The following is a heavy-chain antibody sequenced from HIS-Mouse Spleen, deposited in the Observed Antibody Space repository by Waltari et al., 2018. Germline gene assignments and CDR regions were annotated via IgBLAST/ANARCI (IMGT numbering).Heavy chain of an antibody. V-gene: IGHV4-39*07. CDR3: AREIPYSSSWYDWYFDL. J-gene: IGHJ2*01. CDR1: GGPISSSSYY. CDR2: IYYSGST. D-gene: IGHD6-13*01. Sequence: QLQLQESGPGLVKPSETLSLTCPVSGGPISSSSYYWGWIRKPPGKGLEWIGSIYYSGSTYYNPSLKSRVTISVDTSKNQFSLKLSSVTAADTAVYYCAREIPYSSSWYDWYFDLWGRGTLVTVSS.